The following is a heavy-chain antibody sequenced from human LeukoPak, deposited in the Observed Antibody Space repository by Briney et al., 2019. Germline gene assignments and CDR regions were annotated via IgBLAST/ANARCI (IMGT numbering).Heavy chain of an antibody. V-gene: IGHV5-51*01. J-gene: IGHJ6*02. CDR3: ARHNPCSGGSCYSDYYGMDV. D-gene: IGHD2-15*01. CDR2: IYPGDSDT. CDR1: GYSFTSYW. Sequence: GESLKISCQGSGYSFTSYWIGWVRQLPGKGLEWMGIIYPGDSDTRYSPSFQAQVTISAAKSISTAYLQWSSLKASDTAMYYCARHNPCSGGSCYSDYYGMDVWGQGTTVTVSS.